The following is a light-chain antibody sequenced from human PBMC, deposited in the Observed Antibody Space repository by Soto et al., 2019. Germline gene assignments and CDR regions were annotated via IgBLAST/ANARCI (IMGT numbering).Light chain of an antibody. J-gene: IGLJ1*01. CDR1: SGDVGGYNY. CDR2: DVS. Sequence: QSVLTQPRSVSGSPGQSVTISCTGTSGDVGGYNYVSWYQQQPGKAPKLIIYDVSQRPSGAPDRFSGSKSGNTASLTISGIQAEDEADYYCCSYAETYTLRVFGTGTKLTVL. V-gene: IGLV2-11*01. CDR3: CSYAETYTLRV.